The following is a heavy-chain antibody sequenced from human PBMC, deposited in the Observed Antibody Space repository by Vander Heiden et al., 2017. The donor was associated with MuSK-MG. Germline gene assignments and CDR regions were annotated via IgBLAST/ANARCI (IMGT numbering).Heavy chain of an antibody. V-gene: IGHV1-18*01. D-gene: IGHD6-19*01. J-gene: IGHJ4*02. CDR3: ARDVRTVAGTYHWSY. CDR2: LRGYNGDS. Sequence: QVQLVQSGADVKKPGASVKVSCTASGYPFNSYGISWVRQAPGQGLEWMGWLRGYNGDSNNAQKLQGRVTMTTDTSTSTAYMELRSLTSDYTAVYYCARDVRTVAGTYHWSYWGQRTLGTLSS. CDR1: GYPFNSYG.